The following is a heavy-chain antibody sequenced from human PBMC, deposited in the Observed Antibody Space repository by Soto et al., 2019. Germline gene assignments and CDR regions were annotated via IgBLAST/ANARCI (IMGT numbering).Heavy chain of an antibody. D-gene: IGHD3-10*01. J-gene: IGHJ5*02. Sequence: QVQLVQSGAEVKKPGASVKVSCKASGYTFTSYAMHWVRQAPGQRLEWMGWINAGNGNTKYSQKFQGRVTITRDTSASTAYMELSSMRFEDTAVYYCARGDLLLWFGELLPENWFDPWGQGTLVTVSS. CDR1: GYTFTSYA. CDR3: ARGDLLLWFGELLPENWFDP. V-gene: IGHV1-3*01. CDR2: INAGNGNT.